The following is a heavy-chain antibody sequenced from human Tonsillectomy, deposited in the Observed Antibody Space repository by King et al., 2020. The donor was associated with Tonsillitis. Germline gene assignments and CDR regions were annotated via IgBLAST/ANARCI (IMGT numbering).Heavy chain of an antibody. D-gene: IGHD3-3*01. CDR2: ISYDGSNK. J-gene: IGHJ6*02. CDR1: GFTFSSYD. V-gene: IGHV3-30*18. CDR3: AKDRIYYDFWGGYYPYYDYGMDV. Sequence: VQLVESGGGVVQPGRSLRLSCAASGFTFSSYDMYWVRQAPGKGLEWVAVISYDGSNKYYADSVKGRFTISRDNSKNTLYLQMNSLRAEDTAVYYCAKDRIYYDFWGGYYPYYDYGMDVWGQGTTVTVSS.